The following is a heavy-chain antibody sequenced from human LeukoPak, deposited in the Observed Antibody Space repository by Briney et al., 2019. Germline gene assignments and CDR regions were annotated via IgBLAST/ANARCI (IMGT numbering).Heavy chain of an antibody. J-gene: IGHJ3*02. CDR2: INPSGGST. V-gene: IGHV1-46*01. Sequence: GASVTVSFKASVYTFTNYYMHWVRQAPGQGREGMGIINPSGGSTSYAQKFQGRVTMTRDTSTSTVYMELSSLRSEDTAVYYCARDPLLRRDAFDIWGQGTMVTVSS. CDR1: VYTFTNYY. D-gene: IGHD1-26*01. CDR3: ARDPLLRRDAFDI.